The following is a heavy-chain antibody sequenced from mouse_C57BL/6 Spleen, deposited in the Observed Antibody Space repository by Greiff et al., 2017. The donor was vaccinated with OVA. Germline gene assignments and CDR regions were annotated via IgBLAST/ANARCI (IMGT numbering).Heavy chain of an antibody. V-gene: IGHV14-2*01. CDR3: AVITTVVAPIYY. Sequence: VQLKESGAELVKPGASVKLSCTASGFNIKDYYMHWVKQRTEQGLEWIGRIDPEDGETKYAPKFQGKATITADTSSNTAYLQLSSLTSEDTAVDYCAVITTVVAPIYYWGQGTTLTVSS. CDR2: IDPEDGET. D-gene: IGHD1-1*01. CDR1: GFNIKDYY. J-gene: IGHJ2*01.